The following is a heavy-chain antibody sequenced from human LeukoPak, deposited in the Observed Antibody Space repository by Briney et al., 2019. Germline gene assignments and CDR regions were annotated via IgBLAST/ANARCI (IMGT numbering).Heavy chain of an antibody. J-gene: IGHJ4*02. CDR2: ISAYNGNT. CDR1: GYTFTSYG. V-gene: IGHV1-18*01. CDR3: AATRYISGWWSY. D-gene: IGHD6-19*01. Sequence: GASVKVSCKASGYTFTSYGISWVRQAPGQGLEWMGWISAYNGNTNYAQKLQGRVTMTTDTSTSTANKELRSLRSDDTAVYYCAATRYISGWWSYWGQGTLVTVSS.